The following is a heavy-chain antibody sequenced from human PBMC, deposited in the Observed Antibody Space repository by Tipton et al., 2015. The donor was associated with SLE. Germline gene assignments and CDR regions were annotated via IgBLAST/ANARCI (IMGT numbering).Heavy chain of an antibody. D-gene: IGHD2-15*01. Sequence: QSGAEVKKPGASVKVSCKASGYTFTSYDINWVRQATGQGLEWMGWMNPNSGNTGYAQKFQGRVTMTRNTSISTAYMELSSLRSEDTAVYYCARGKEDCSGGSCYSDYWGQGTLVTVSP. CDR1: GYTFTSYD. V-gene: IGHV1-8*01. CDR2: MNPNSGNT. J-gene: IGHJ4*02. CDR3: ARGKEDCSGGSCYSDY.